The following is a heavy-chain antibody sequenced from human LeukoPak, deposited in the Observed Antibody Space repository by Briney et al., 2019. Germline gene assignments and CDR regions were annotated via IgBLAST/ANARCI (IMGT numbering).Heavy chain of an antibody. CDR2: ISSSGSTI. J-gene: IGHJ4*02. D-gene: IGHD3-10*01. CDR3: ARESITMVRGVPATACDY. CDR1: GFTFSDYY. Sequence: PGGSLRLSCAASGFTFSDYYMSWIRQAPGKGLEWVSYISSSGSTIYYADSVKGRFTISRDNAKNSLYLQMNSLRAEDTAVYYCARESITMVRGVPATACDYWGQGTLVTVSS. V-gene: IGHV3-11*04.